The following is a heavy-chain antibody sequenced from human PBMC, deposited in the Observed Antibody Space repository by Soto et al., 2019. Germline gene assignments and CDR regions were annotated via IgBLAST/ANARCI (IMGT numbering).Heavy chain of an antibody. D-gene: IGHD2-15*01. Sequence: XGSLRVTISASGYSFSSYDMHWVRQAPGKGLEWISYISSSGSGTYHADSVQGRFTMSRDNTKNSMSLQMNSLRAEDTAIYYCVRDLNEHLASDALRVANWGQGTQVTVSS. CDR2: ISSSGSGT. V-gene: IGHV3-48*03. CDR1: GYSFSSYD. CDR3: VRDLNEHLASDALRVAN. J-gene: IGHJ4*02.